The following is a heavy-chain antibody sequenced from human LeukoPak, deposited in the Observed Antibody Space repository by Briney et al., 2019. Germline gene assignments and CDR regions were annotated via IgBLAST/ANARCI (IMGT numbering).Heavy chain of an antibody. CDR2: IFGSGGST. CDR3: SKWGDYDVLTGYYDSDF. Sequence: PGASLRLSCAASGFTFSNYAMSWVRQAPGKGLEWVSAIFGSGGSTYYADSVKGRFTISRDNSENTLFLQMNSLRVEDTALYYCSKWGDYDVLTGYYDSDFWGQGTLVTVSS. D-gene: IGHD3-9*01. V-gene: IGHV3-23*01. J-gene: IGHJ4*02. CDR1: GFTFSNYA.